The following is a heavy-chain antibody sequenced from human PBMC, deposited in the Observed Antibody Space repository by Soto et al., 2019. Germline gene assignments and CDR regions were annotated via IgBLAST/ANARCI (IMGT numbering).Heavy chain of an antibody. CDR1: GGSFSGYY. CDR3: VRGSHDYRKPGRWFDP. V-gene: IGHV4-34*01. J-gene: IGHJ5*02. D-gene: IGHD4-17*01. Sequence: NPSETLSLTCAVHGGSFSGYYWSWIRQPPGEGLEWIGEINHYGSVNYNPSLKSRVTLSVDTSRNQFSLNLSSVTAADTAVYYCVRGSHDYRKPGRWFDPWGLGTLVTVSS. CDR2: INHYGSV.